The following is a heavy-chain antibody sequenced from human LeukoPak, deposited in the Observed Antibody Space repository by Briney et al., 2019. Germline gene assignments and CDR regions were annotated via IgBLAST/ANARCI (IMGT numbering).Heavy chain of an antibody. CDR1: GFTFSSYA. CDR3: AKDRNIVVVPAAIQTFDP. Sequence: GGSLRLSCAASGFTFSSYAMSWVRQAPGRGLEWVSAISGSGGSTYYADSVKGRFIISRDNSKNTLYLQMNSLRAEDTAVYYCAKDRNIVVVPAAIQTFDPWGQGTLVTVSS. CDR2: ISGSGGST. J-gene: IGHJ5*02. D-gene: IGHD2-2*01. V-gene: IGHV3-23*01.